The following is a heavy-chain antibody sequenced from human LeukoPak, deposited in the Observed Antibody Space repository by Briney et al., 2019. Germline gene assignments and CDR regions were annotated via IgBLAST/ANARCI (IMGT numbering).Heavy chain of an antibody. Sequence: GRSLRLSCAASGFTFSSYGMHWVRQAPGKGLEWVAVISYDGSNKYYADSVKGRFTISRDNSKNTLYLQMNSLRAEDTAVYYCARATDSGYDFKLYYWGQGTLVTVSS. D-gene: IGHD5-12*01. CDR3: ARATDSGYDFKLYY. CDR1: GFTFSSYG. CDR2: ISYDGSNK. J-gene: IGHJ4*02. V-gene: IGHV3-30*03.